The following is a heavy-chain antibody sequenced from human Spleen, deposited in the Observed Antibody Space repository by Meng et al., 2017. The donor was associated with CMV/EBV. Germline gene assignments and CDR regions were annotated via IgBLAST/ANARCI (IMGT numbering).Heavy chain of an antibody. CDR1: GCSVNSPNYY. V-gene: IGHV4-61*01. CDR3: ARQWAGSSFDY. J-gene: IGHJ4*02. CDR2: ISYSGST. Sequence: CSVSGCSVNSPNYYWRWIRQSPGKGLEWIGYISYSGSTTYNPSLNSRVTIAMDKSKNQFSLNLFSLTPADSALYYCARQWAGSSFDYWGQGALVTVSS. D-gene: IGHD1-26*01.